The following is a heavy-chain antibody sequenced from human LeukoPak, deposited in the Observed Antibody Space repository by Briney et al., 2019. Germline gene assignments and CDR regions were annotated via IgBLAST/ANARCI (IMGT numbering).Heavy chain of an antibody. CDR1: GFTFDDYA. CDR2: ISWNSGSI. V-gene: IGHV3-9*01. D-gene: IGHD3-10*01. Sequence: GGSLRLSCAASGFTFDDYAMHWGRQAPGKGLGWVSGISWNSGSIGYADSVKGRFTISRDNAKNSLYLQMNSLRAEDTASYYCAKDNYGSGFDYWGQGTLVTVSS. CDR3: AKDNYGSGFDY. J-gene: IGHJ4*02.